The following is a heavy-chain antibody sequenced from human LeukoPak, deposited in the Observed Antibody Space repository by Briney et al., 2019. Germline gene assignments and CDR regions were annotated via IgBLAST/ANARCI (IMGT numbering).Heavy chain of an antibody. V-gene: IGHV3-23*01. CDR2: ISGSGGGT. Sequence: GGSLRLSCAASGFTFSSYAMSWVRQAPGKGLEWVSAISGSGGGTYYADSVKGRFTISRDNSKNTLYLQMNSLRAEDTAVYYCAKGIAVAGTGSRYFDYWGQGTLVTVSS. D-gene: IGHD6-19*01. CDR1: GFTFSSYA. J-gene: IGHJ4*02. CDR3: AKGIAVAGTGSRYFDY.